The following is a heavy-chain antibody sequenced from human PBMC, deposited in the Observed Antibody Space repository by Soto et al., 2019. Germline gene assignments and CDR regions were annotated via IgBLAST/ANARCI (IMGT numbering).Heavy chain of an antibody. Sequence: SETLSLTCAVYGGSFSGYYWSWIRQPPGKGLEWIGEINHSGSTNYNPPLKSRVTISVDTSKNQFSLKLSSVTAADTAVYYCARGLSRRITMIVVVIGRNGNWFDPWGQGTLVTVSS. V-gene: IGHV4-34*01. D-gene: IGHD3-22*01. CDR1: GGSFSGYY. J-gene: IGHJ5*02. CDR2: INHSGST. CDR3: ARGLSRRITMIVVVIGRNGNWFDP.